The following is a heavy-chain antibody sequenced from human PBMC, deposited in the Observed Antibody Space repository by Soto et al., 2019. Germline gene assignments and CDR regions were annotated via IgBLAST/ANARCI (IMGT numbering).Heavy chain of an antibody. J-gene: IGHJ4*02. D-gene: IGHD3-10*01. CDR3: ARELASGN. V-gene: IGHV3-30*03. CDR2: ISRDGNTK. Sequence: QVQLVESGGGVVQPGRSLRLSCAASGFTLSNNGMHWVRQAPGKGLEWVAVISRDGNTKFYADSVKGRFAISKDNSENTLYLQMNSQRLEDTAVYFCARELASGNWGQGTLVTVSS. CDR1: GFTLSNNG.